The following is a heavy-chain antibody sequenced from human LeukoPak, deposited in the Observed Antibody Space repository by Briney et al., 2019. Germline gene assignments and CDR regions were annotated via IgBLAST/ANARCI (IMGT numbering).Heavy chain of an antibody. D-gene: IGHD4-17*01. V-gene: IGHV3-9*01. CDR3: AKEHYGDYVKYFQH. Sequence: GGSLRLSCAASGFTFSSYWMGWVRQAPGKGLEWVSGISWNSGSIGYADSVKGRFTISRDNAKNSLYLQMNSLRAEDTALYYCAKEHYGDYVKYFQHWGQGTLVTVSS. CDR1: GFTFSSYW. CDR2: ISWNSGSI. J-gene: IGHJ1*01.